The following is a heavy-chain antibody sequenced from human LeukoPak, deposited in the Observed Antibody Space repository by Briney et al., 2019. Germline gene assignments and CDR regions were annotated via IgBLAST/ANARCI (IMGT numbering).Heavy chain of an antibody. CDR2: ISHTEGT. D-gene: IGHD3-9*01. V-gene: IGHV4-34*01. CDR1: GVSINDYY. CDR3: ARIRCGHSGSVCYNH. Sequence: SETLSLTCGVFGVSINDYYWSWLRQSPGKGLEWIGEISHTEGTRYNPSLESRVTMSVGTSENQLSLKLIFVTAADTAVYYCARIRCGHSGSVCYNHWGLGTLVTVSS. J-gene: IGHJ4*02.